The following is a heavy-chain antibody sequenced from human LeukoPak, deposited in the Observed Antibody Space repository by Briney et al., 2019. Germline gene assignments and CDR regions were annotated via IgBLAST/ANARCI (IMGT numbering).Heavy chain of an antibody. V-gene: IGHV4-34*01. CDR2: INHSGST. D-gene: IGHD2-2*01. Sequence: SETLSLTRAVYGGSFSGYYWSWIRQPPGKGLEWIGEINHSGSTNYNPSLKSRVTISVDTSKNQFSLKLSSVTAADTAVYYCARDADPANWFDPWGQGTLVTVSS. CDR1: GGSFSGYY. CDR3: ARDADPANWFDP. J-gene: IGHJ5*02.